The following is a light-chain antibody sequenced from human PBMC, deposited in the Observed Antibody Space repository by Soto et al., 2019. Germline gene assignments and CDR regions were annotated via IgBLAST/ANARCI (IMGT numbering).Light chain of an antibody. Sequence: DIRMTQSPCTVSSSVGGTFTITCRASQTISGWLAWYQQRPGKAPTLLIFDASTLESGVPSRFSGSGSGTTFTLTISSLQSDDFATYYCLQYNGYYRTFGQGTKVDIK. V-gene: IGKV1-5*01. CDR2: DAS. J-gene: IGKJ1*01. CDR1: QTISGW. CDR3: LQYNGYYRT.